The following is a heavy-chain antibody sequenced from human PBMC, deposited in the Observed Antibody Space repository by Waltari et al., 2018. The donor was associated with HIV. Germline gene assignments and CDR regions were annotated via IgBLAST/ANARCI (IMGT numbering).Heavy chain of an antibody. V-gene: IGHV3-48*01. CDR2: ITSSSSTI. CDR3: ASAAAED. CDR1: GFTFSSYS. Sequence: EVQLVESGGGLVQPGGSLRLSCAASGFTFSSYSMNWVRQAPGKGLEWFSSITSSSSTIYYADSVKGRFTISRDNAKDSLYLQMNSLRAEDTAVYYCASAAAEDWGQGTLVTVSS. J-gene: IGHJ4*02. D-gene: IGHD6-13*01.